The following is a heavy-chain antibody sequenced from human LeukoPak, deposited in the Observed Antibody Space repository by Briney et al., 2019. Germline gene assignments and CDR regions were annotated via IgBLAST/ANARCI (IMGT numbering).Heavy chain of an antibody. CDR2: INHSGST. V-gene: IGHV4-34*01. CDR3: ARGGIVLRFLEWLPRNWFHP. D-gene: IGHD3-3*01. Sequence: PSETLSLTCAVYGRSFSGYYWSWIRLPPGKGLEWIGEINHSGSTNYNPSLKSRVTISVDTSKNQFSLKLSSVTAADTAVYYCARGGIVLRFLEWLPRNWFHPWGQGTLVTVSS. CDR1: GRSFSGYY. J-gene: IGHJ5*02.